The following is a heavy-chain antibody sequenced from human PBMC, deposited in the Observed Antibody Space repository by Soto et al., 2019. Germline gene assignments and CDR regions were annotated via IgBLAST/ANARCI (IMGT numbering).Heavy chain of an antibody. CDR1: GGSISSYY. CDR2: IYYSGST. CDR3: ARRRSYYAFDI. D-gene: IGHD1-26*01. J-gene: IGHJ3*02. Sequence: ETLSLTCTVSGGSISSYYWSWIRQPPGKGLEWIGYIYYSGSTNYNPSLKSRVTISVDTSKNQFSLKLSSVTAADTAVYYCARRRSYYAFDIWGQGTMVTVSS. V-gene: IGHV4-59*01.